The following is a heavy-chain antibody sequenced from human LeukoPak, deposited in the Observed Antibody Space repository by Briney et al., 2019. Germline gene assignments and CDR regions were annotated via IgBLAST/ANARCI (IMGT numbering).Heavy chain of an antibody. CDR1: GASISGYY. CDR2: IYYSGTT. J-gene: IGHJ4*02. V-gene: IGHV4-59*08. CDR3: ASGAVTTHDY. D-gene: IGHD4-11*01. Sequence: SETLSLTCTVSGASISGYYWSWIRQPPGKGLEWIGYIYYSGTTNYNPSLKSRVTVSVDTSKNQFSLKLSSVTAADTAVYYCASGAVTTHDYWGQGTLVTVSS.